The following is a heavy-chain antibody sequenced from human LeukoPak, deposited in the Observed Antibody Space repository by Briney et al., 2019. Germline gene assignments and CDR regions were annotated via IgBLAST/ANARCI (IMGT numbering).Heavy chain of an antibody. D-gene: IGHD3-3*01. Sequence: PSETLSLTCTVSGGSIDNYYWSWIRQPPGKGLEWIGYTYYSGNTYYVPSLESRVSISVDRSKSQFSLKLYSVTAADTAVYYCARHLWSAYHEFDFWGQGTLVTVSS. CDR1: GGSIDNYY. J-gene: IGHJ4*02. CDR2: TYYSGNT. V-gene: IGHV4-59*01. CDR3: ARHLWSAYHEFDF.